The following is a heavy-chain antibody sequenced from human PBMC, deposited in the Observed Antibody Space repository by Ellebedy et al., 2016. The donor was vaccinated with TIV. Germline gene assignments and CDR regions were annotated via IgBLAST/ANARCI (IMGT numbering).Heavy chain of an antibody. V-gene: IGHV1-2*02. CDR2: INPDSGGT. CDR1: GYTFTANY. Sequence: ASVKVSCKASGYTFTANYLHWVRQAPGQGLEWMGWINPDSGGTNLAQKFQGRVTMTRDTSINTAYMQLIRLESDDTAVHYCARVRRGSSGMDVWGQGTAVTVSS. CDR3: ARVRRGSSGMDV. D-gene: IGHD6-13*01. J-gene: IGHJ6*02.